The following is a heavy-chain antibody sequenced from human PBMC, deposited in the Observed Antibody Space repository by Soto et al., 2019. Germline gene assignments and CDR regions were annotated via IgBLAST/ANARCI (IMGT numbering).Heavy chain of an antibody. CDR2: IYHSGTT. CDR1: GGSISSGGYS. J-gene: IGHJ4*02. CDR3: ARVPAP. V-gene: IGHV4-30-2*01. Sequence: QLQLQESGSGLVKPSQTLSLTCAVSGGSISSGGYSWSWFRQPPGKGLEWIGYIYHSGTTYYNPSRXSXXTISVDRSNNQCSLKLSSVTAADTAVYYCARVPAPWGQGTLVTVSS.